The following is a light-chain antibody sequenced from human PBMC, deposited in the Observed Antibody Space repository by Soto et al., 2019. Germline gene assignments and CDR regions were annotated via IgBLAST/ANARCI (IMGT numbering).Light chain of an antibody. CDR3: LQRSSWPT. J-gene: IGKJ2*01. CDR1: QSVNSY. V-gene: IGKV3-11*01. CDR2: DTS. Sequence: EIVLTQSPATLSLSPGERATLSFRASQSVNSYLAWYQQKCGQAPRLLIYDTSNRTTGIPDRFSASGSGTDFTLTLSSLEPEDFAVYYCLQRSSWPTFGQGTRLEIK.